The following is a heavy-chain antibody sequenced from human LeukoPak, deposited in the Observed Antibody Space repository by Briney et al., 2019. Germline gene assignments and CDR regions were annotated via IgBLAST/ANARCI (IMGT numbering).Heavy chain of an antibody. J-gene: IGHJ6*02. CDR3: AREFGSYEGGYYGMDV. V-gene: IGHV3-7*01. Sequence: QPGGSLRLSCAASGFTFSNYWMSWVRQAPGKGLEWVANINEDGSEKNYVESLKGRFTISRDNAKNSLYLQMNSLRAEDTALYYCAREFGSYEGGYYGMDVWGQGTTVTVSS. CDR2: INEDGSEK. CDR1: GFTFSNYW. D-gene: IGHD1-26*01.